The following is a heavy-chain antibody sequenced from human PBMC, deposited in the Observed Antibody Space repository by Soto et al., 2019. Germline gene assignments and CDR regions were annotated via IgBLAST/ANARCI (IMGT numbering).Heavy chain of an antibody. CDR2: IYHSGST. J-gene: IGHJ5*02. V-gene: IGHV4-30-2*01. Sequence: QLQLQESGSGLVKPSQTLSLTCAVSGVSISSGGYSWSWIRQPPGKGLEWIGYIYHSGSTYYNPSLKSRVTISVDRSKNQFSLKLSSVTAADTAVYYCARSTAMVAINWFDPWGQGTLVTVSS. CDR3: ARSTAMVAINWFDP. D-gene: IGHD5-18*01. CDR1: GVSISSGGYS.